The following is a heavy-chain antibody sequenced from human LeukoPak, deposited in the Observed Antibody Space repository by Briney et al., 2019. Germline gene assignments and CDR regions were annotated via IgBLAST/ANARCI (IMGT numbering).Heavy chain of an antibody. CDR3: ARHTTVGGSLRFDY. J-gene: IGHJ4*02. CDR1: GYGFSSYW. D-gene: IGHD4-23*01. V-gene: IGHV5-51*01. CDR2: ICPGDSYT. Sequence: GESLKISCKGSGYGFSSYWIGWVRQMPGKGLEYMGIICPGDSYTRYSKSFQGQVTISADKSITTAYLQWSSLKASDTAMYYCARHTTVGGSLRFDYWGQGTLVSFSS.